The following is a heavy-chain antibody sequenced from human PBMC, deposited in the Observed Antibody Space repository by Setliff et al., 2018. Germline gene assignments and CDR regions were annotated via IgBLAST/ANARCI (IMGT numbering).Heavy chain of an antibody. CDR2: ISGSGSNT. CDR3: ARDQARWLVAAGTFDY. J-gene: IGHJ4*02. D-gene: IGHD6-13*01. CDR1: GFSFSNYA. Sequence: PGGSLRLSCAASGFSFSNYAMNWVRQAPGKGLEWVSTISGSGSNTDYADSVKGRFTIPRDSSNNTLFLQMDSLRAEDTAIYYCARDQARWLVAAGTFDYWGQGALVTVSS. V-gene: IGHV3-23*01.